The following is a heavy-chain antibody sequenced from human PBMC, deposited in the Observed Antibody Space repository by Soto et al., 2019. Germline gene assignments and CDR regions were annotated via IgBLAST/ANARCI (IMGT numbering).Heavy chain of an antibody. V-gene: IGHV1-69*01. D-gene: IGHD3-10*01. CDR3: PAELGFGKLSVV. J-gene: IGHJ6*02. CDR2: IIPLFGTT. CDR1: GDTFKNCV. Sequence: QVQGVQSGVEVRRPGSSVKVSCKASGDTFKNCVISWVRQAPGQGLEWMGGIIPLFGTTDFAQRFQGRLTITTDESTTTVYLELSRLRSEDTATYYCPAELGFGKLSVVWGQGTTVIVSS.